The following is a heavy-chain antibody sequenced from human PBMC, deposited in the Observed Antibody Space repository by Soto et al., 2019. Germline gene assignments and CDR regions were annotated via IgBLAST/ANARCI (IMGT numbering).Heavy chain of an antibody. Sequence: QVQLVESGGGVVQPGRSLTLSCAASGFTFSNYVMHWVRQAPVKVLEWVADISSDGNNKYYLDSVKRRFTVSRDNSKNTLYLQMNSLRGEDTAVYYCARVTIRSLQVTLGMDVWGQGTRVNVSS. D-gene: IGHD2-21*02. CDR2: ISSDGNNK. V-gene: IGHV3-30-3*01. CDR1: GFTFSNYV. J-gene: IGHJ6*02. CDR3: ARVTIRSLQVTLGMDV.